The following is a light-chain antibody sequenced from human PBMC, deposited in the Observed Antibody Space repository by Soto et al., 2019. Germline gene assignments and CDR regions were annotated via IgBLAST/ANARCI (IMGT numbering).Light chain of an antibody. CDR2: KPS. CDR1: QSVSTW. Sequence: DVQLTQSPSTLSASVGDRVTITCRASQSVSTWLAWYQQKPGRAPKLLIYKPSTLESGVPSRFSGSGSGTEFTLTITSLQPDDFATYYCQQYNSYPGTFGQGTRV. J-gene: IGKJ1*01. CDR3: QQYNSYPGT. V-gene: IGKV1-5*03.